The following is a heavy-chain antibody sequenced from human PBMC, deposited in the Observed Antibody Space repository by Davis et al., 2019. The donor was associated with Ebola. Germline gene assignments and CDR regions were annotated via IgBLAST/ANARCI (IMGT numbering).Heavy chain of an antibody. J-gene: IGHJ4*02. D-gene: IGHD2-8*01. CDR3: VNWDILLMAGHY. Sequence: PGGSLRLSCAASGFSVRSTYMSWVRQAPGKGLEWVSVIYSGGTTRYADYADSVQGRFTISRDNSKNSLYLQLGSLRAEDTAVYYCVNWDILLMAGHYWGQGTLVTVSS. V-gene: IGHV3-66*01. CDR1: GFSVRSTY. CDR2: IYSGGTTRYA.